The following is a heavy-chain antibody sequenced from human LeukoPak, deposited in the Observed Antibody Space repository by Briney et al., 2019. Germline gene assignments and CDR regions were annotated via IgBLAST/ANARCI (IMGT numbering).Heavy chain of an antibody. CDR1: GFTFSSYW. Sequence: GGSLRLSCAASGFTFSSYWMSWVRQAPGKGLEWVANIKQDGSEKYYVDSVKGRFTISRDSAKNSLYLQMNSLRAEDTAVYYCARGLDYYDSSGPLDYWGQGTLVTVSS. CDR2: IKQDGSEK. V-gene: IGHV3-7*03. D-gene: IGHD3-22*01. J-gene: IGHJ4*02. CDR3: ARGLDYYDSSGPLDY.